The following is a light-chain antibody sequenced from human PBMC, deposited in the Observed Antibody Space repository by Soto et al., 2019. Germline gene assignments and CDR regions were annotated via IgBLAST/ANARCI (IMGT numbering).Light chain of an antibody. CDR1: QSVNSR. V-gene: IGKV3-20*01. Sequence: ELVLTHSPGTLSLSPWERATLYFSASQSVNSRLVWYQHKPGQAPRLLISGASSRATGIPDRFSGSGSATDFTLTISRLEPEDFALYYCQHYGRSPITFGQGTRLEIK. CDR3: QHYGRSPIT. J-gene: IGKJ5*01. CDR2: GAS.